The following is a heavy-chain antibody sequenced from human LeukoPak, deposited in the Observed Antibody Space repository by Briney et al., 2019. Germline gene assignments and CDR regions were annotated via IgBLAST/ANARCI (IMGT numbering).Heavy chain of an antibody. V-gene: IGHV1-69*04. CDR1: GGTFSSYA. CDR3: ARDTAMVLTYYFDY. D-gene: IGHD5-18*01. CDR2: IIPILDIA. J-gene: IGHJ4*02. Sequence: SVKVSCKASGGTFSSYAISWVRQAPGQGLEWMGRIIPILDIANYAQKFQGRVTITADKSASTAYMELNSLRSEDTAVYYCARDTAMVLTYYFDYWGQGTLVTVSS.